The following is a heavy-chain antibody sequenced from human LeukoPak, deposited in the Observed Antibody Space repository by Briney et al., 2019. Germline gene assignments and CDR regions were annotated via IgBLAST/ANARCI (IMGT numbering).Heavy chain of an antibody. J-gene: IGHJ6*03. CDR2: INGDGNEI. D-gene: IGHD2-2*01. V-gene: IGHV3-7*03. CDR1: GSTFTSYW. Sequence: GGSLRLSCAASGSTFTSYWLGWVRQAPGKGLEWVTNINGDGNEIYYVDSVKGRFTISRDTAKKSLYLQMNSLRVEDTAVYYCASSVVPAAPYYMDVWGKGTTVTVSS. CDR3: ASSVVPAAPYYMDV.